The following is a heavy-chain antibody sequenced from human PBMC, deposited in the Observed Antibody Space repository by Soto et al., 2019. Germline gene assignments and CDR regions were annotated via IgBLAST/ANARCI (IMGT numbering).Heavy chain of an antibody. CDR3: AAEARMGGFFDY. Sequence: GAPVKVSCKGSGGPFSSYSISSVREARGQRLEWIGWIVVGSGKTNYAQKFQERVTITRDMSTSTAYMELSSLRSEDTAVYYCAAEARMGGFFDYWGQGTLVTVSS. CDR1: GGPFSSYS. D-gene: IGHD3-16*01. J-gene: IGHJ4*02. CDR2: IVVGSGKT. V-gene: IGHV1-58*02.